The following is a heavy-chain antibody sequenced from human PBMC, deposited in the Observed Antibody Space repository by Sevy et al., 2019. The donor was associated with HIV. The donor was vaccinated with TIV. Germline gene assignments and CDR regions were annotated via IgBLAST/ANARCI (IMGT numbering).Heavy chain of an antibody. CDR2: IKSKPDGGTT. Sequence: GGSLRLSCAASGFTFTYAWMSWVRQAPGKGLEWVGRIKSKPDGGTTDYAAPVKGRFTISRDDSKDTLYLQMHSLKTEDTAVYYCSTDPIIVLLVTDGMDVWGQGTTVTVSS. J-gene: IGHJ6*02. CDR1: GFTFTYAW. V-gene: IGHV3-15*01. D-gene: IGHD2-8*02. CDR3: STDPIIVLLVTDGMDV.